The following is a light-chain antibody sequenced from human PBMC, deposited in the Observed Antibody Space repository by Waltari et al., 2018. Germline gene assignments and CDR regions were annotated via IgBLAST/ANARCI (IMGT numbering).Light chain of an antibody. J-gene: IGKJ4*01. CDR2: EAS. CDR3: QQCNSYLLT. Sequence: DIQMTQSPSTLSASVGDRVTITCRASQSIGSSLAWYQQKPGKAPKVVIYEASNLESGVPSRFSGSGSGTEFTLTISSLQPDDFATYYCQQCNSYLLTFGGGTKVEIK. CDR1: QSIGSS. V-gene: IGKV1-5*03.